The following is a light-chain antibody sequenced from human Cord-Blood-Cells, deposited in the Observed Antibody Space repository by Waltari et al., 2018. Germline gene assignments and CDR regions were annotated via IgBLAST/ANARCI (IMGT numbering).Light chain of an antibody. CDR1: QDISNY. Sequence: IQMTQSPSSLSASVGDRVTITCQASQDISNYLNWYQQKPGKAPKHLLYDASNLETGVPSRFSGSGSGTDFTFTISSLQPEDIATYYCQQYDNLRVTFGPGTKVDIK. J-gene: IGKJ3*01. CDR2: DAS. V-gene: IGKV1-33*01. CDR3: QQYDNLRVT.